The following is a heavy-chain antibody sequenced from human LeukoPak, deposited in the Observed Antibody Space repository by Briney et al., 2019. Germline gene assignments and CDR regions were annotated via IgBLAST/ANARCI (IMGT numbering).Heavy chain of an antibody. V-gene: IGHV4-39*07. Sequence: SETLSLTCTVSGGSISSSTYNWDWIRQPPGKGLEWIGRISYSGSTYFNPSLKSRVTISVDTSKNQFSLKLSSVTAADTAVYYCARAAPGDSSGYYLDYWGQGTLVTVSS. CDR1: GGSISSSTYN. CDR3: ARAAPGDSSGYYLDY. J-gene: IGHJ4*02. CDR2: ISYSGST. D-gene: IGHD3-22*01.